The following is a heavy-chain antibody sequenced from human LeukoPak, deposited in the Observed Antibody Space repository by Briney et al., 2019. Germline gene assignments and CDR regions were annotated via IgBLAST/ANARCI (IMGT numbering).Heavy chain of an antibody. V-gene: IGHV4-59*01. CDR1: GGSISSYY. CDR3: ARDRGSQPFIDY. Sequence: KPSETLSLTCTVSGGSISSYYWSWIRQPPGKGLEWIGYVFHTGSTNYNPSLKSRVTISVDTSKNQFSLKLSSVTAADTAVYYCARDRGSQPFIDYWGQGTLVTVSS. CDR2: VFHTGST. D-gene: IGHD1-26*01. J-gene: IGHJ4*02.